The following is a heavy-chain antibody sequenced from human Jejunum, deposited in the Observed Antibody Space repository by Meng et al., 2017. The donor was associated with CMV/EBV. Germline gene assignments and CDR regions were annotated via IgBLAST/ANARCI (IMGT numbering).Heavy chain of an antibody. CDR3: ATLYSGYPKGVY. Sequence: ADGYTFTGYSMHWVRQAPGQGLEWMGWINPNSGDTNYAQKFQGRVTMTRDTSISTAYMELNRLISDDTAIYYCATLYSGYPKGVYWGQGTLVTVSS. D-gene: IGHD5-12*01. CDR1: GYTFTGYS. V-gene: IGHV1-2*02. CDR2: INPNSGDT. J-gene: IGHJ4*02.